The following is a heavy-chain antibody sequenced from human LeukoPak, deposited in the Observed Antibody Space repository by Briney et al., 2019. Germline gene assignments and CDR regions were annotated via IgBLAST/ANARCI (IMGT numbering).Heavy chain of an antibody. Sequence: VASVKVSCKASGYTFTSYAMNWVRQAPGQGLEWMGWINTNTGNPTYAQGFTGRFVFSLDTSVSTAYLQISSLKAEDTAVYYCARAVAAAAGSSQVQLRGYYYYYMDVWGKGTTVTVSS. CDR3: ARAVAAAAGSSQVQLRGYYYYYMDV. D-gene: IGHD6-13*01. CDR1: GYTFTSYA. CDR2: INTNTGNP. V-gene: IGHV7-4-1*02. J-gene: IGHJ6*03.